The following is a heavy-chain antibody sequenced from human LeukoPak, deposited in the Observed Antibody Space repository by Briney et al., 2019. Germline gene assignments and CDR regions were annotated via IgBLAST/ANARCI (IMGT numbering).Heavy chain of an antibody. J-gene: IGHJ3*02. CDR3: AREGRLRTSAFDI. V-gene: IGHV1-69*04. D-gene: IGHD5-12*01. CDR1: GGTFSSYT. CDR2: IIPILGIA. Sequence: ASVKVSCKASGGTFSSYTISWVRQAPGQGLEWIGRIIPILGIASYAQKFQGRVTITADKSTSTAYMELSSLRSEDSAVYYCAREGRLRTSAFDIWGQGTMVTVSS.